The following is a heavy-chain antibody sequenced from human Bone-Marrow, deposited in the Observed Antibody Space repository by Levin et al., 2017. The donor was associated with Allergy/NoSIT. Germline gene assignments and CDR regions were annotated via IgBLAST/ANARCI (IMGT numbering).Heavy chain of an antibody. CDR2: INPNSGDT. D-gene: IGHD2-15*01. V-gene: IGHV1-8*01. CDR1: GYTFTSYN. Sequence: ASVKVSCETSGYTFTSYNVYWVRQAPGQGLEWMGYINPNSGDTGYAQKFQGRVTLTRNSSINTAYMELSGLRSEDTAMYYCARGDCYSGSCYGPDWFDPWGQGTQVTVSS. J-gene: IGHJ5*02. CDR3: ARGDCYSGSCYGPDWFDP.